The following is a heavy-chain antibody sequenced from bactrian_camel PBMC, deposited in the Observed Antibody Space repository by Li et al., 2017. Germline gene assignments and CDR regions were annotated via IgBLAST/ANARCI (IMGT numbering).Heavy chain of an antibody. CDR2: VLPSNGRT. CDR3: AAATGVSMWRDIWSLEDSRYNL. V-gene: IGHV3S63*01. J-gene: IGHJ4*01. Sequence: HVQLVESGGGSVQAGGSLRLSCTANGVTYCMGWFRQAQGKERERVAHVLPSNGRTYYLDSVKGRFTISRDASKNVVVLQMNSLEPEDTAMYYCAAATGVSMWRDIWSLEDSRYNLWGQGTQVTVS. CDR1: GVTYC. D-gene: IGHD4*01.